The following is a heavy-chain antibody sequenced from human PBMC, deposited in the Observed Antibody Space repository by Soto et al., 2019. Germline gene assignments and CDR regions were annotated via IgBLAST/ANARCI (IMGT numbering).Heavy chain of an antibody. D-gene: IGHD6-6*01. J-gene: IGHJ4*02. V-gene: IGHV4-31*03. Sequence: SETLSRTCTVSGGSISSGVYYWSWIREHPGKGLELIGYIYYSVITYYNPSLKSRVTISVDTSKNQLSLKLSSVTAADTAVYYCARGGIAARPVLDYWGKGTRVTGSS. CDR3: ARGGIAARPVLDY. CDR1: GGSISSGVYY. CDR2: IYYSVIT.